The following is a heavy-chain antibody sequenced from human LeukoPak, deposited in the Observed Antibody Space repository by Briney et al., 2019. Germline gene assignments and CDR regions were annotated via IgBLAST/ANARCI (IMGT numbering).Heavy chain of an antibody. V-gene: IGHV3-53*01. CDR1: GFTVSSNY. CDR3: AKDPSPGPLPRDVDY. Sequence: GGSLRLSCAASGFTVSSNYMSWVRQAPGKGLEWVSVIYSGGSTYYADSVKGRFTISRDNSKNTLYLQMNSLRAEDTAVYYCAKDPSPGPLPRDVDYWGQGTLVTVSS. J-gene: IGHJ4*02. D-gene: IGHD3-16*02. CDR2: IYSGGST.